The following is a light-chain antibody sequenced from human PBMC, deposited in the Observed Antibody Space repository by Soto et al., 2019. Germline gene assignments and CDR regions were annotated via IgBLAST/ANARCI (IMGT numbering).Light chain of an antibody. CDR3: QQANSFTIT. J-gene: IGKJ5*01. CDR2: CAS. Sequence: EIQMTQSPASLSASVGDRVTITCWASQGSSTWLAWYQQKAGKAPNLLSYCASNLHRGVPSRFSGSGSGTNFTLTISSLQPEDFATYYCQQANSFTITFGQGTRLEIK. CDR1: QGSSTW. V-gene: IGKV1-12*01.